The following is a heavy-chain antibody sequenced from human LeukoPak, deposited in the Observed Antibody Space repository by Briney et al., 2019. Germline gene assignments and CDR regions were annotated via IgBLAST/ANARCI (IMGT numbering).Heavy chain of an antibody. Sequence: GGSLRLSCAASGFTFSSYRMSWVRQAPGKGLEWVANIKQDGSEKYYVDSVKGRFTISRDNAKNSLYLQMNSLRAEDTAVYYCARDTDYGGLDWGQGTLVTVSS. CDR3: ARDTDYGGLD. CDR2: IKQDGSEK. CDR1: GFTFSSYR. V-gene: IGHV3-7*01. D-gene: IGHD4-23*01. J-gene: IGHJ4*02.